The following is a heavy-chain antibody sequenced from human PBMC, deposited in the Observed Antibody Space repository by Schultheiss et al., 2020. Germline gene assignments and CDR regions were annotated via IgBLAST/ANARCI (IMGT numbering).Heavy chain of an antibody. D-gene: IGHD1-7*01. V-gene: IGHV4-39*07. Sequence: SQTLSLTCTVSGGSISSTSYYWGWIRQSPGKGLEWIGEINHSGSTNYNPSLKSRVTISVDKSKNQFSLKLSSVTAADTAVYYCARDLRTGTFDYWGQGTLVTVSS. J-gene: IGHJ4*02. CDR1: GGSISSTSYY. CDR3: ARDLRTGTFDY. CDR2: INHSGST.